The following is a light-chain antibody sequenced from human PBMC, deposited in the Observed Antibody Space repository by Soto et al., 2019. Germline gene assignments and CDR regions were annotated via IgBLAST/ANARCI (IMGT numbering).Light chain of an antibody. CDR3: LQFIAYPRT. CDR1: QGISSS. CDR2: RAS. V-gene: IGKV1-13*02. Sequence: AIPLTQSPSSLSASVGDRVSITCRASQGISSSLAWYQQRPGKPPKVLIYRASNLDSGVPSRFSGSGSGTDFTLTISSLQPEDFATYYCLQFIAYPRTFGQGTKVEIK. J-gene: IGKJ1*01.